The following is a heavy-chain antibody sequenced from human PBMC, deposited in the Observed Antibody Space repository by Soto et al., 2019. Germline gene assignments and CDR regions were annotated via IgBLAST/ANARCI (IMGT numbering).Heavy chain of an antibody. CDR2: IIPILGIA. CDR1: GGTFSSYT. CDR3: ARAIREVADDDAFDI. Sequence: QVQLVQSGAEVKKPGSSVKVSCKASGGTFSSYTISWVRQAPGQGLEWMGRIIPILGIANYAQKFQGRVTITADKSTSTAYMELSSLRSEDTAVYYCARAIREVADDDAFDIWGQGTLVTVCS. V-gene: IGHV1-69*02. D-gene: IGHD2-15*01. J-gene: IGHJ3*02.